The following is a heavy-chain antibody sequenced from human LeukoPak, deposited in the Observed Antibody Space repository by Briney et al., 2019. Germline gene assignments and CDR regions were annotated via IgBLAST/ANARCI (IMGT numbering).Heavy chain of an antibody. V-gene: IGHV4-59*01. D-gene: IGHD2-15*01. J-gene: IGHJ6*02. CDR1: GGSISSYY. Sequence: SETLSLTCTVSGGSISSYYWSWIRQPPGKGLEWIGYIYYSGSTNYNPSLKSRATISVDTSKNHFSLKLTSVTAADTAVYYCARGGTRSNGMDVWGQGTTVTVSS. CDR3: ARGGTRSNGMDV. CDR2: IYYSGST.